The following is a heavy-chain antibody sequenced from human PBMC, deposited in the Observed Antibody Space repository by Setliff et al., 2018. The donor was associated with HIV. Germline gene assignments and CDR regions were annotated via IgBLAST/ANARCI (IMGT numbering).Heavy chain of an antibody. V-gene: IGHV1-8*02. D-gene: IGHD2-15*01. Sequence: GASVKVSCKASGGNSSTYAINWVRQATGQGLEWMGWMNPNSGNTGYSQKFQGRVTMTRNTSISTAYMELSSLRSDDTAIYYCAKPFGSDGSRQLDSWGQGTLVTVSS. J-gene: IGHJ4*02. CDR1: GGNSSTYA. CDR3: AKPFGSDGSRQLDS. CDR2: MNPNSGNT.